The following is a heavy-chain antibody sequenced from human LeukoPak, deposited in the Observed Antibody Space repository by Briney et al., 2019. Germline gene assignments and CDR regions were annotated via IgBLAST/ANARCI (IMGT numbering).Heavy chain of an antibody. V-gene: IGHV1-46*01. CDR3: ARGGPYDFWSAELGGNDDAFDI. CDR1: GYTFTSYY. CDR2: INPSGGST. D-gene: IGHD3-3*01. J-gene: IGHJ3*02. Sequence: ASVKVSCKASGYTFTSYYMHWVRQAPGQGLEWMGIINPSGGSTSYAQKFQGRVTMTRDTSTSTVYMELSSLRSEDTAVYYCARGGPYDFWSAELGGNDDAFDIWGQGTMVTVSS.